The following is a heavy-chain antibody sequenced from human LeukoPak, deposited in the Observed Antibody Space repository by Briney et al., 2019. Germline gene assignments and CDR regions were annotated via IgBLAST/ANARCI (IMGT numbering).Heavy chain of an antibody. CDR3: ASARTTAFMDV. CDR2: IYTSGST. D-gene: IGHD2-2*01. CDR1: GGSISSYY. J-gene: IGHJ6*04. Sequence: SETLSLTCTVSGGSISSYYWSWIRQPAGKGLEWIGRIYTSGSTNYNPSLKSRVTMSVDTSKNQFSLNLSSVTAADTAVYNCASARTTAFMDVWCKGTTVTVPS. V-gene: IGHV4-4*07.